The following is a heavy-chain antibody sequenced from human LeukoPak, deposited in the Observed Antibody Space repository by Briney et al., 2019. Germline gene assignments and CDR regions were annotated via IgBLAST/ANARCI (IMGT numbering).Heavy chain of an antibody. J-gene: IGHJ4*02. V-gene: IGHV1-3*01. CDR1: GYTFTSYA. CDR2: INAGNGNT. Sequence: ASVKVSCKASGYTFTSYAMHWVRQAPGQRLEWMGWINAGNGNTKYSQKFQGRVTITRDTSASTAYMELSSLRSEDTAVYYCARGRTVTRTFDYWGQGTLVTVPS. CDR3: ARGRTVTRTFDY. D-gene: IGHD4-17*01.